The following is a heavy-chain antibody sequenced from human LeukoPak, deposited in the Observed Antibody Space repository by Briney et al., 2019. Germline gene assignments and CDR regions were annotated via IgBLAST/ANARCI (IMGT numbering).Heavy chain of an antibody. J-gene: IGHJ3*02. CDR3: ARMVIRAYCSGGGCYEHAFDI. D-gene: IGHD2-15*01. CDR1: GGSISSFY. CDR2: IYYSGSS. Sequence: AETLSLTCIVSGGSISSFYWRWIRKPPEKGLEWIGYIYYSGSSNYNPSLKSRVTISVATSKNQFSLKLRSVTAADTAVYYCARMVIRAYCSGGGCYEHAFDIWGQGTMVTVSS. V-gene: IGHV4-59*08.